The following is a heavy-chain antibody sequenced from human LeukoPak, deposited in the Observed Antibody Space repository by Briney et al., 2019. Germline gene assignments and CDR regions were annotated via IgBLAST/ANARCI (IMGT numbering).Heavy chain of an antibody. CDR1: GYSFTNSW. CDR2: IYPGDSDT. Sequence: GESLQISCKGSGYSFTNSWIGWVRQMPGKGLEWMGIIYPGDSDTRYSPSFQGQVTISADKSISTAYLQWSSLKASDTAMYYCARIPLGGDYEGVRWFDPWGQGTLVTVSS. J-gene: IGHJ5*02. CDR3: ARIPLGGDYEGVRWFDP. V-gene: IGHV5-51*01. D-gene: IGHD4-17*01.